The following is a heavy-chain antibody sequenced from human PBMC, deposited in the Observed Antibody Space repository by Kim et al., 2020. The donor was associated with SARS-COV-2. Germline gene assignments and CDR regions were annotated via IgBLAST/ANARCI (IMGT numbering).Heavy chain of an antibody. V-gene: IGHV3-23*01. CDR2: ISGSGGST. CDR1: GFTFSSYA. CDR3: AKDPVLRYFDWLFEYWFDP. J-gene: IGHJ5*02. D-gene: IGHD3-9*01. Sequence: GGSLRLSCAASGFTFSSYAMSWVRQAPGKGLEWVSAISGSGGSTYYADSVKGRFTISRDNSKNTLYLQMNSLRAEDTAVYYCAKDPVLRYFDWLFEYWFDPWGQGTLVTVSS.